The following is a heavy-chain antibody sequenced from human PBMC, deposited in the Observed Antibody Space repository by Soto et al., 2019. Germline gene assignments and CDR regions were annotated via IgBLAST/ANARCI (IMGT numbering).Heavy chain of an antibody. CDR2: ITIRTGNV. CDR3: VRDRDLYRDMFHADL. V-gene: IGHV3-48*02. D-gene: IGHD3-10*02. Sequence: GALRLSCAASGFTFSTYGMHWVRQAPGKGLEWLAYITIRTGNVLYADSVRGRFTISADNAENSVILQMNSLRDEDSAVYFCVRDRDLYRDMFHADLWGQGTLVTVSS. CDR1: GFTFSTYG. J-gene: IGHJ4*01.